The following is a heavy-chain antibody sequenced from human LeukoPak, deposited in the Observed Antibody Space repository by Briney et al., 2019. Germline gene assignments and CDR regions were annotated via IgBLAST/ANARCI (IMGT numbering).Heavy chain of an antibody. CDR2: ISSSSSYI. CDR1: GFTFSSYE. J-gene: IGHJ5*02. Sequence: PGGSLRLSCAASGFTFSSYEMNWVRQAPGKGLEWVSYISSSSSYIYYADSVKGRFTISRDNAKNSLYLQMNSLRAEDTAVYYCAGLGASSGWYFKGGSASDWFDPWGQGTLVTVSS. D-gene: IGHD6-19*01. CDR3: AGLGASSGWYFKGGSASDWFDP. V-gene: IGHV3-21*05.